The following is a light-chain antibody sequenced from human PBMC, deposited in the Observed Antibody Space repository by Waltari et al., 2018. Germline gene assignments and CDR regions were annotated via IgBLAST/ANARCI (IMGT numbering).Light chain of an antibody. CDR2: STN. CDR3: VLYMHSGIWV. Sequence: QTAVTQEPSFSVSPGGTVTLTCGLTSGSVSTSYYPSWYQQTPGQAPRPLIYSTNTRSSGVPDRFSGSILGNKAALTIAGAQADDESDYYCVLYMHSGIWVFGGGTKLTVL. J-gene: IGLJ3*02. CDR1: SGSVSTSYY. V-gene: IGLV8-61*01.